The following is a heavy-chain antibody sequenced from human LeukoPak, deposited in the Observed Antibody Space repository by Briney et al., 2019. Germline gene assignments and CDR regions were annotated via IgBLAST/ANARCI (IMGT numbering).Heavy chain of an antibody. CDR3: AKDTMVRGVRSYFDY. CDR1: GFTFDDYA. Sequence: SGGSLRLSCAASGFTFDDYAMHWVRQAPGKGLEWVSLISWDGGSTYYADSVKGRFTISRDNSKNSLYLQMNSLRAKDTALYYCAKDTMVRGVRSYFDYWGQGTLVTVSS. J-gene: IGHJ4*02. V-gene: IGHV3-43D*03. D-gene: IGHD3-10*01. CDR2: ISWDGGST.